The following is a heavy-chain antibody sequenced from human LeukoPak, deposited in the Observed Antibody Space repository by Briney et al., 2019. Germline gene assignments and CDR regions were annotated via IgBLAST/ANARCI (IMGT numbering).Heavy chain of an antibody. CDR2: INYSGST. J-gene: IGHJ6*03. CDR1: GGSFSSSSYY. Sequence: PSETLSLTCTVSGGSFSSSSYYWGWIRQPPGKGLEWIGRINYSGSTYYNPSLKSRVTISVDTSKNQFSLKLSSVTAADTAVYYCARGGAPQTGYSSSWYPSAQYYYYYCMDVWGKGTTVTVSS. CDR3: ARGGAPQTGYSSSWYPSAQYYYYYCMDV. V-gene: IGHV4-39*07. D-gene: IGHD6-13*01.